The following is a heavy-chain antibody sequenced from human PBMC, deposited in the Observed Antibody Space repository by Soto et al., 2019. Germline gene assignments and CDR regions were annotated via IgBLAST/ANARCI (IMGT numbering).Heavy chain of an antibody. CDR2: ISSSGNI. J-gene: IGHJ4*02. Sequence: QLVESGGGLVQPGGSLRLSCAASGFTFSSYSMDWVRQVPGKGLEWLSYISSSGNIHYADSVKGRFTISRDNCKNFLYLQMNSLSAEDTAVYYCAREVGGTLGYWGQGTLVTVST. CDR3: AREVGGTLGY. D-gene: IGHD3-16*01. CDR1: GFTFSSYS. V-gene: IGHV3-48*01.